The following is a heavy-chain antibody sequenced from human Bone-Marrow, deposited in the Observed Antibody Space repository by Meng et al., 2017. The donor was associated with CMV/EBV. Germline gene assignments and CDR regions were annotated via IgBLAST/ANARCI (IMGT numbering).Heavy chain of an antibody. V-gene: IGHV1-2*02. J-gene: IGHJ5*02. CDR1: GYTFTGYY. D-gene: IGHD4-11*01. CDR3: ARDHDYSNLNWFDP. Sequence: ASVKVSCKASGYTFTGYYMHWVRQAPGQGLERMGWINPNSGGTNYAQKFQGRVTMTRDTSISTAYMELSRLRSDDTAVYYCARDHDYSNLNWFDPWGQGTLVTVSS. CDR2: INPNSGGT.